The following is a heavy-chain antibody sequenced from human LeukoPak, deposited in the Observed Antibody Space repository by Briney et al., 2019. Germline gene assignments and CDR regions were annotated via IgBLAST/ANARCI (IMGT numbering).Heavy chain of an antibody. V-gene: IGHV3-21*01. J-gene: IGHJ4*02. D-gene: IGHD3-10*01. CDR2: ISSSSSYI. CDR3: ARDKPMVRGVILDY. CDR1: GFTFSSYS. Sequence: GGSLRLPCAASGFTFSSYSMNWVRQAPGKGLEWVPSISSSSSYIYYADSVKGQFTVSRDNAKNSLYLQMNSLRAEDTAVYYCARDKPMVRGVILDYWGQGTLVTDSS.